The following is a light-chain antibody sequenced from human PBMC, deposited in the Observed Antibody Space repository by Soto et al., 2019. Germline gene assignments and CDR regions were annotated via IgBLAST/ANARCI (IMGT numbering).Light chain of an antibody. Sequence: DIQMTQSPSTLSASVGDTVTITCRASQSISTWLAWYQQKPGKVPKLLIYKASSLQSGVPSRFSCIGSGTELTLAISSLQPDDFATYYCQQYNFYSRTFGQGTKVEIK. CDR3: QQYNFYSRT. V-gene: IGKV1-5*03. J-gene: IGKJ1*01. CDR1: QSISTW. CDR2: KAS.